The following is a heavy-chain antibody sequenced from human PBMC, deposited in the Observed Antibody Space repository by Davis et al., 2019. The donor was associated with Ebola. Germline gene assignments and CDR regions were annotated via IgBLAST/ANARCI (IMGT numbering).Heavy chain of an antibody. Sequence: AASVKVSCKASGYTFTGYYMHWVRQAPGQGLEWMGRINPNSGGTNYAQKFQGRVTMTRDTSISTAYMELSRLGSDDTAVYYCASFLGAVRAFDIWGQGTMVTVSS. CDR2: INPNSGGT. CDR1: GYTFTGYY. CDR3: ASFLGAVRAFDI. V-gene: IGHV1-2*06. J-gene: IGHJ3*02. D-gene: IGHD3-16*01.